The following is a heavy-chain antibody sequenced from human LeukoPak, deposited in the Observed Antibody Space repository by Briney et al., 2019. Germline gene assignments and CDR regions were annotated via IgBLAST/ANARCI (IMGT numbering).Heavy chain of an antibody. Sequence: SETLSLTCTVSGGSVSSGSYYWSWIRQPTGKGLEWIGYIYYSGSTNYNPSLKSRVTISVDTSKNQFSLKLSSVTAADTAVYYCARVNYCSSTSCYGDNWFDPWGQGTLVTVSS. CDR3: ARVNYCSSTSCYGDNWFDP. V-gene: IGHV4-61*01. J-gene: IGHJ5*02. D-gene: IGHD2-2*01. CDR1: GGSVSSGSYY. CDR2: IYYSGST.